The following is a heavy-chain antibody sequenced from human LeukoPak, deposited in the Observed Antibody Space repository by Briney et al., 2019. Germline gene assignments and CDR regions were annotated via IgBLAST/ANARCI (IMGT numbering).Heavy chain of an antibody. CDR1: GFNFRSYW. Sequence: PGGSLRLSCAASGFNFRSYWMQWVRHVPGKGPVWVARINSDDTDTYADSVKGRFTISRDNADNMLYLQMNSLKADDTAVYYCTRDAGHCHSSGCWKPSDYWGQGALVTASS. CDR2: INSDDTDT. V-gene: IGHV3-74*01. CDR3: TRDAGHCHSSGCWKPSDY. J-gene: IGHJ4*02. D-gene: IGHD3-22*01.